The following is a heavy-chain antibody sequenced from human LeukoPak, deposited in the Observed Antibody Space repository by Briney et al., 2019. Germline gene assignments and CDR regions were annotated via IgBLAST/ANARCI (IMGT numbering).Heavy chain of an antibody. CDR3: ARAVGPFDY. CDR1: GFSFSTYG. CDR2: IWFDGSNK. D-gene: IGHD4-23*01. Sequence: GGSLRLSCAASGFSFSTYGMHWVRQAPGKGLEWVAVIWFDGSNKYYADSVKGRFTISRDNSKDTLYLQMNSLRADDTAVYYCARAVGPFDYWGQGTLLTVSS. V-gene: IGHV3-33*01. J-gene: IGHJ4*02.